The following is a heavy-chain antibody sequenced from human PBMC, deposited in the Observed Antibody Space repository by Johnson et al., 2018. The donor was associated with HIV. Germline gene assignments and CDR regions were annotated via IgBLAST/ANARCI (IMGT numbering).Heavy chain of an antibody. J-gene: IGHJ3*01. Sequence: VQLVESGGGVVQPGGSLRLSCAASGFTFSSYWMSWVRQAPGKGLEWVANIKQDGSEKYYVDSVKGRFTISRDNAKNSLYLQMNSLRAEDTAVYYCARSGRPLVVVTAYDAFDVWGQGTMVTVSS. CDR3: ARSGRPLVVVTAYDAFDV. D-gene: IGHD2-15*01. V-gene: IGHV3-7*01. CDR2: IKQDGSEK. CDR1: GFTFSSYW.